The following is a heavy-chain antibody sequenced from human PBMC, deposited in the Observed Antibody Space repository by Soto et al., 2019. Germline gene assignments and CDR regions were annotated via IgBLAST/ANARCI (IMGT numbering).Heavy chain of an antibody. J-gene: IGHJ4*02. V-gene: IGHV3-33*01. CDR1: GFTFSSYG. D-gene: IGHD2-15*01. CDR2: IWYDGSNK. CDR3: CADGGSWGVSDY. Sequence: QVQLVESGGGVVQPGRSLRLSCAASGFTFSSYGMHWVRQAPGKGLEWVAVIWYDGSNKYYADSVKGRFTISRDNSKNTLGRHMRSLRAEDTAVYYWCADGGSWGVSDYWGQGTLVTVCS.